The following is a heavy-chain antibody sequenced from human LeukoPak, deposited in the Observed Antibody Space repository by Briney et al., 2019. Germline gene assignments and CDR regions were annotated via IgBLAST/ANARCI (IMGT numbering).Heavy chain of an antibody. V-gene: IGHV3-30-3*01. Sequence: GGSLRLSCAASGFAFSSYAMHWVRQAPGKGLEWVAVISYDGSNKYYADSVKGRFTISRDNSKNTLYLQMNSLRAEDTAVYYCARGFGETGETLEAFDIWGQGTMVTVSS. J-gene: IGHJ3*02. D-gene: IGHD7-27*01. CDR1: GFAFSSYA. CDR2: ISYDGSNK. CDR3: ARGFGETGETLEAFDI.